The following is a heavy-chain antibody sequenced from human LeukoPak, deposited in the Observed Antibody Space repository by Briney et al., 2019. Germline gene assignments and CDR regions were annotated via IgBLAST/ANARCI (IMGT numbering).Heavy chain of an antibody. J-gene: IGHJ6*03. CDR1: GFTFSNAW. Sequence: PGGSPRLSCAASGFTFSNAWMSWVRQAPGKGLEWVGRIKSKTDGGTTDYAAPVKGRFTISRDDSKNTLYLQMNSLKTEDTAVYYRTTVTYYYYYYMDVWGKGTTVTVSS. CDR2: IKSKTDGGTT. CDR3: TTVTYYYYYYMDV. V-gene: IGHV3-15*01.